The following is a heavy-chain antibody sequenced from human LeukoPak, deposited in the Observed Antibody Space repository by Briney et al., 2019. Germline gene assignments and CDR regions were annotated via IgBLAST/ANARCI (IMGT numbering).Heavy chain of an antibody. V-gene: IGHV4-59*08. CDR1: GGSISSDY. CDR3: ARRAYSSGFDYIDY. Sequence: SETLSLTCTVSGGSISSDYWSWIRQPPGKGLELIGFIYYSGSTSYNPSLKSRVTISVDTSKSQFSLKLSSVIAADTAVYYCARRAYSSGFDYIDYWGQGTLVTVSS. D-gene: IGHD6-19*01. CDR2: IYYSGST. J-gene: IGHJ4*02.